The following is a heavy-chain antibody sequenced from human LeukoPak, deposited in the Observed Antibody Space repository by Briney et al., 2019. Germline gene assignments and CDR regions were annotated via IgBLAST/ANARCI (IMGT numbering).Heavy chain of an antibody. CDR3: AKGGYDFWSGYYTYNWFDP. CDR1: GDSVSSNSAA. Sequence: SQTLSLTCAISGDSVSSNSAAWNWIRQSPSRGLEWLGSTYYRSKWYNDYAVSVKSRITINPDTSKNQVSLQLNSVTPEDTAVYYCAKGGYDFWSGYYTYNWFDPWGQGTLVTVSS. J-gene: IGHJ5*02. CDR2: TYYRSKWYN. V-gene: IGHV6-1*01. D-gene: IGHD3-3*01.